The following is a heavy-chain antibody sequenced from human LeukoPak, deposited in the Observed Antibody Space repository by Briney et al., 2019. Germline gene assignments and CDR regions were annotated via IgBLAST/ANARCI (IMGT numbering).Heavy chain of an antibody. CDR2: IGGAGDRI. D-gene: IGHD5-12*01. CDR3: TKAGGNSGYQYYFDN. J-gene: IGHJ4*02. CDR1: GFTFRYYA. Sequence: PGGSLRLSCEASGFTFRYYAMGWVRQAPGKGLEWVSAIGGAGDRIYYAESVRGRFTISRDSSTNTLYLQMNDLRVEDTAVYYCTKAGGNSGYQYYFDNWGPGILVTVSS. V-gene: IGHV3-23*01.